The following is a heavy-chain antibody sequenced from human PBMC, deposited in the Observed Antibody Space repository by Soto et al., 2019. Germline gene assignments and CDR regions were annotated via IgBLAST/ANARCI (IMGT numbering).Heavy chain of an antibody. CDR3: ARGVYGSGNYYTGPSAFDI. V-gene: IGHV1-69*06. CDR2: TIPVFNTA. CDR1: GGTLSDHG. J-gene: IGHJ3*02. D-gene: IGHD3-10*01. Sequence: QVQLEQSGAEVKKPGSSVKVSCKASGGTLSDHGVAWLRQAPGQGLEWMSGTIPVFNTAKYTQKFQGSVTVTADKFTNIAYMELSSMGSEDTAFYFCARGVYGSGNYYTGPSAFDIWGPGTIVIISS.